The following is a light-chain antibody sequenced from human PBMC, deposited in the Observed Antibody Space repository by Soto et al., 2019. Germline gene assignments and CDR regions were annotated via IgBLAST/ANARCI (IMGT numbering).Light chain of an antibody. CDR2: EVT. Sequence: QSALTQPASVSESPGQSITISCTGTSSDIGASTFVSWYQQHPGKAPKLVICEVTSRPSGISDRFSGSKSGNTASLTISGLQAEDEADYFCTSYTNSKAYILFGGGTKLTVL. J-gene: IGLJ2*01. V-gene: IGLV2-14*01. CDR3: TSYTNSKAYIL. CDR1: SSDIGASTF.